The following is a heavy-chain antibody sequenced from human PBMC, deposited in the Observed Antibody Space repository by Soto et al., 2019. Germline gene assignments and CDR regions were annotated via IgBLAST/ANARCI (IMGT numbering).Heavy chain of an antibody. CDR2: ISAYNGNT. V-gene: IGHV1-18*01. CDR3: ARALYRSGTYYAFDN. CDR1: GYTPTNYD. D-gene: IGHD1-26*01. J-gene: IGHJ4*02. Sequence: QVPLVQSGAEVKKPGASVTVSCKTSGYTPTNYDIGWVRQAPGQGLEWMGWISAYNGNTNSALKLQGRLTMTTDTSTRTAYMELRSLRSDDTAVYYCARALYRSGTYYAFDNWGQGTLVTVSS.